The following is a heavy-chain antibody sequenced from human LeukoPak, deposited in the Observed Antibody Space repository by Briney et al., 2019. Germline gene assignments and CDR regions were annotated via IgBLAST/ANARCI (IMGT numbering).Heavy chain of an antibody. Sequence: SETLSLTCAVYGGSFSGYYWSWIRQPPGKGLEWIGEINHSGSTNYNPSLKSRVTISVDTSKNQFSLKLSSVTAADTAVYYCASDADSSGYLRDWGQGTLVTVSS. J-gene: IGHJ4*02. V-gene: IGHV4-34*01. CDR1: GGSFSGYY. CDR2: INHSGST. CDR3: ASDADSSGYLRD. D-gene: IGHD3-22*01.